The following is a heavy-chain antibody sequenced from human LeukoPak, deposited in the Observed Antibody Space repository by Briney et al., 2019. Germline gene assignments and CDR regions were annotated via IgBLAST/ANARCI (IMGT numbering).Heavy chain of an antibody. Sequence: SQTLSLTCTVSGGSISSGGYYWSWIRQHPGTGLEWIGYIYYSGSTYYNPSLKSRVTISVDTSKNQFSLKLSYVTAADTAVYYCARGGMVRLGPFDYWGQGTLVTVSS. CDR3: ARGGMVRLGPFDY. CDR2: IYYSGST. D-gene: IGHD4-23*01. J-gene: IGHJ4*02. CDR1: GGSISSGGYY. V-gene: IGHV4-31*03.